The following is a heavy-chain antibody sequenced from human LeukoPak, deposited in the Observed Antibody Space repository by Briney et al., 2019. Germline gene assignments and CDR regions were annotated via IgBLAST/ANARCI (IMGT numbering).Heavy chain of an antibody. D-gene: IGHD3-10*01. J-gene: IGHJ5*02. CDR2: INPNSGGT. CDR3: ARVALYGSGSCYNWFDP. V-gene: IGHV1-2*02. Sequence: ASVKVSCKASGYTFTGYYMHWVRQAPGQGLEWMGWINPNSGGTNYAQKFQGRVTMTRDTSISTAYMELSRLRSDDTAVYYCARVALYGSGSCYNWFDPWGQGTLVTVSS. CDR1: GYTFTGYY.